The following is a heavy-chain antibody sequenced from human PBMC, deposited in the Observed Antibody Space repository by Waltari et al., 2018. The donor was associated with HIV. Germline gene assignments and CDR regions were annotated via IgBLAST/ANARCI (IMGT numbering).Heavy chain of an antibody. CDR3: AREKVDAALDY. D-gene: IGHD6-6*01. Sequence: QVQLVESGGGVVQPGRSLRLSCAASGFTFSTSGIHWVRQAPGKGLEWVAVIWYDGSNKYYADSVKGRFTISRDNSKNTLYLQMNSLRAEDTAVYYCAREKVDAALDYWGQGTLVTVSS. V-gene: IGHV3-33*01. CDR2: IWYDGSNK. CDR1: GFTFSTSG. J-gene: IGHJ4*02.